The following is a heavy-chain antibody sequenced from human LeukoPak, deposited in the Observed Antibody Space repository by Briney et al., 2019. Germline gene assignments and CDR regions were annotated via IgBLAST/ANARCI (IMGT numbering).Heavy chain of an antibody. Sequence: NPSETLSLTCTVSGGSISSGSYYWSWIRQPAGKGLEWIGRIYTSGSTNYNPSLKSRVTISVNTSKNQFSLKLSSVTAADTAVYYCASARGWYTDNWFDPWGQGTLVTVSS. D-gene: IGHD6-19*01. CDR3: ASARGWYTDNWFDP. CDR1: GGSISSGSYY. CDR2: IYTSGST. J-gene: IGHJ5*02. V-gene: IGHV4-61*02.